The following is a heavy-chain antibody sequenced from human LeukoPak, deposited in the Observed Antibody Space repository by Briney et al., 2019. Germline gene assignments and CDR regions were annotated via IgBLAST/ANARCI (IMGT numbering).Heavy chain of an antibody. Sequence: PGGSLRLSCAASGFTLSSYAMNWVRQAPGKGLEWVSYISGSSSPIYYTDSVKGRFTISRDNAKNSMYLQMNSLRAEDTAMYFCARGSGSQSLGFDSWGQGTLVTVSS. CDR1: GFTLSSYA. CDR2: ISGSSSPI. D-gene: IGHD1-26*01. J-gene: IGHJ4*02. CDR3: ARGSGSQSLGFDS. V-gene: IGHV3-48*01.